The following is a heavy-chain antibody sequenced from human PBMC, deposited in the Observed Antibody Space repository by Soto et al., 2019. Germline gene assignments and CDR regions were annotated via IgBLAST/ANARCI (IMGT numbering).Heavy chain of an antibody. CDR3: AREFPTTSYYYYYYMDV. J-gene: IGHJ6*03. CDR1: GYTFTSYD. D-gene: IGHD2-2*01. V-gene: IGHV1-8*01. CDR2: MNPNSGNT. Sequence: ASVKVSCKASGYTFTSYDINWVRQATGQGLEWMGWMNPNSGNTGYAQKFQGRVTMTRNTSISTAYMELSSLRSEDTAVYYCAREFPTTSYYYYYYMDVWRKGTTVPVSS.